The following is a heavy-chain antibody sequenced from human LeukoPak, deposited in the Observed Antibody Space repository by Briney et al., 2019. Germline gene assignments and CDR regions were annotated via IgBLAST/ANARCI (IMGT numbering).Heavy chain of an antibody. CDR3: AKEAFSVSRYYYDSSGYYPFDY. D-gene: IGHD3-22*01. CDR2: ISSSSSYI. J-gene: IGHJ4*02. CDR1: GFTFSSYS. V-gene: IGHV3-21*01. Sequence: PGGSLRLSCAASGFTFSSYSMNWVRQAPGKGLEWVSSISSSSSYIYYADSVKGRFTISRDNAKNTLYLQMNSLRAEDTAVYYCAKEAFSVSRYYYDSSGYYPFDYWGQGTLVTVSS.